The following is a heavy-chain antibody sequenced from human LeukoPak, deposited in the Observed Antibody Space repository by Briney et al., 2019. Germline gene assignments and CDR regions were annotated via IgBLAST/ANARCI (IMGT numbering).Heavy chain of an antibody. Sequence: ASVKVSCKASGYTFTGYYMHWVRQAPGQGLEWMGWINPNSGGTNYAQKFQGRDTMTRDTSISTAYMELSRLRSDDTAVYYCARELVVPAAIHYYYGMDVWGQGTTVTVSS. D-gene: IGHD2-2*01. CDR3: ARELVVPAAIHYYYGMDV. V-gene: IGHV1-2*02. CDR2: INPNSGGT. CDR1: GYTFTGYY. J-gene: IGHJ6*02.